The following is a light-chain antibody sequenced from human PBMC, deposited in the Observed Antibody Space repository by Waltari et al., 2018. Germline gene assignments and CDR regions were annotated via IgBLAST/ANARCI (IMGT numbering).Light chain of an antibody. CDR3: SSYRSSSPYV. J-gene: IGLJ1*01. Sequence: QSALTQPASVSGSPGQSITISCTGTSSDVGGYNYVSWYKQYPGKAPKPMIYDVSYRPSGVSNRFSGSKSGNTASLTISGLRAEDEADYYCSSYRSSSPYVFGTGTKVTVL. CDR2: DVS. V-gene: IGLV2-14*03. CDR1: SSDVGGYNY.